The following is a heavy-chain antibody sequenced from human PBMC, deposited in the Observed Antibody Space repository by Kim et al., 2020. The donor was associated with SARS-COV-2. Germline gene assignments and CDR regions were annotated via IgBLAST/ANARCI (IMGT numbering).Heavy chain of an antibody. CDR3: ARVPGVPAYYNWFDP. Sequence: SETLSLTCTVSSGSITSYYWSWIRQPPGKGLEWIGYIYHSGYIYYSPSLKSRVTMSVDTSKNQFSLKLSSVTAADTAVYYCARVPGVPAYYNWFDPWGQGTLVIVST. D-gene: IGHD3-16*01. CDR2: IYHSGYI. CDR1: SGSITSYY. V-gene: IGHV4-59*13. J-gene: IGHJ5*02.